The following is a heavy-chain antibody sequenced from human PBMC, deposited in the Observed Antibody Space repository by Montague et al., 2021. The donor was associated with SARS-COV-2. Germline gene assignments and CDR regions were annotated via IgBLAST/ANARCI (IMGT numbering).Heavy chain of an antibody. J-gene: IGHJ4*02. V-gene: IGHV3-53*01. CDR2: IYKDGRT. D-gene: IGHD3-9*01. CDR3: AREKDTSGYILRY. Sequence: SLRLSCAASGFTVSSNYMTWVRQAPGKGLEWVSVIYKDGRTYYAASVKGRFTVSRDNSKNTLYLQMHSLRAEDTAVYYFAREKDTSGYILRYWGQGTLVTVSS. CDR1: GFTVSSNY.